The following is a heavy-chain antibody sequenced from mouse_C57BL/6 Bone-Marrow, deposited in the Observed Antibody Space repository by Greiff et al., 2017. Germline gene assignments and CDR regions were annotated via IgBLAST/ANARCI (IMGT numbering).Heavy chain of an antibody. CDR3: ASPLTGHDY. J-gene: IGHJ2*01. D-gene: IGHD4-1*01. CDR1: GYTFTSYW. V-gene: IGHV1-55*01. Sequence: QVQLQQPGAELVKPGASVKMSCTASGYTFTSYWITWVQQRPGQGLEWIGDIYPGSGSTNYNEKFKSQATLTVDTSPTTPSIPLTSLTSEDSAVYYCASPLTGHDYWGQGTTLTVSS. CDR2: IYPGSGST.